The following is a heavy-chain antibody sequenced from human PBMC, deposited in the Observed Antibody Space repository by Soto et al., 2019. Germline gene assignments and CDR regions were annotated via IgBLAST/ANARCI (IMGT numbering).Heavy chain of an antibody. V-gene: IGHV3-33*01. J-gene: IGHJ4*02. CDR3: ARDYHPWCGGGPLSL. Sequence: QVQLVESGGGVVQPGRSLRLSCAASGFTFSSYGMHWVRQAPGKGLERVALIWYDGSNKYYADSVKGRFTISRDNSKNTLYLQMNSLRAEDMCVYYCARDYHPWCGGGPLSLWGQGTLVNVSP. D-gene: IGHD3-10*01. CDR2: IWYDGSNK. CDR1: GFTFSSYG.